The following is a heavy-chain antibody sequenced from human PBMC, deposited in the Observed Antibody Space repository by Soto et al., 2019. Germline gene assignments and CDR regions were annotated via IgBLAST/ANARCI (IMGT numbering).Heavy chain of an antibody. CDR3: ARVIRQTYYYGMDV. Sequence: PSETLSLTCTVSGGSISSYHWSWIRQPPGKGLEWIGYIYYSGSTNYNPSLKSRVTISVDTSKNQFSLKLSSVTAADTAVYYCARVIRQTYYYGMDVWGQGTTVTVSS. V-gene: IGHV4-59*01. D-gene: IGHD3-16*01. J-gene: IGHJ6*02. CDR2: IYYSGST. CDR1: GGSISSYH.